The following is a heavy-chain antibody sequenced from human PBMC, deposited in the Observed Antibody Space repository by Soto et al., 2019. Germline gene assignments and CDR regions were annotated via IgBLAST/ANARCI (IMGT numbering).Heavy chain of an antibody. J-gene: IGHJ4*02. V-gene: IGHV3-23*01. CDR2: ISGSGGST. Sequence: GSLRLSCAASGFTFSSYAMSWVRQAPGKGLEWVSAISGSGGSTYYAGSVKGRFTISRDNSKNTLYLQMNSLRAEDTAVYYCAKSYCSSTNCYVWYFDDWGQGTLVTVSS. CDR1: GFTFSSYA. CDR3: AKSYCSSTNCYVWYFDD. D-gene: IGHD2-2*01.